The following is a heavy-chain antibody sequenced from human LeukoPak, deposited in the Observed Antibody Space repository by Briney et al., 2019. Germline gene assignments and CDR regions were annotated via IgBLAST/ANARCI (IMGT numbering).Heavy chain of an antibody. CDR2: IYPGDSDT. CDR3: ARISSGWYTLFDY. J-gene: IGHJ4*02. V-gene: IGHV5-51*01. Sequence: GESLKISCKGSGYSFTSYWIGWVRQMPGKGLEWMGIIYPGDSDTRYSPSFQGQVTISADKSISTAYLRWSSLKASDTAMYYCARISSGWYTLFDYWGQGTLVTVSS. CDR1: GYSFTSYW. D-gene: IGHD6-19*01.